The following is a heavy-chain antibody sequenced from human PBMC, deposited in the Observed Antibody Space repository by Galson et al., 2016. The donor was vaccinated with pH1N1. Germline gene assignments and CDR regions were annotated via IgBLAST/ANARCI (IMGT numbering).Heavy chain of an antibody. CDR1: GFTFSNYH. Sequence: SLRLSCAASGFTFSNYHMHWIRQSPGTGLMWVSRITTDATASKYADSVRGRFTISRDNTKNVLYLQMNSLRADDTAVYYCVRDLNWGLFDLWGQGTLVTVSS. D-gene: IGHD7-27*01. CDR2: ITTDATAS. V-gene: IGHV3-74*01. CDR3: VRDLNWGLFDL. J-gene: IGHJ4*02.